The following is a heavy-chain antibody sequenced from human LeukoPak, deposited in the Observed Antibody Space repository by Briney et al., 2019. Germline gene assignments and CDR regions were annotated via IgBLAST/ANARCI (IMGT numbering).Heavy chain of an antibody. CDR1: GYTFTSYD. D-gene: IGHD6-6*01. V-gene: IGHV1-46*01. J-gene: IGHJ6*02. Sequence: VASVKVSCKASGYTFTSYDINWVRQAPGQGLEWMGIINPSGGSTSYAQKFQGRVTMTRDTSTSTVYMELSSLRSEDTAVYYCARGRRYSSSHPNSYYYYGMDVWGQGTTVTVSS. CDR3: ARGRRYSSSHPNSYYYYGMDV. CDR2: INPSGGST.